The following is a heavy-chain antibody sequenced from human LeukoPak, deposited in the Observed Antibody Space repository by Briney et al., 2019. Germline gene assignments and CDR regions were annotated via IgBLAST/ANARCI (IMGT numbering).Heavy chain of an antibody. CDR3: ARDHDTGFDY. CDR2: ISSSGSTI. J-gene: IGHJ4*02. CDR1: GFTFSSYE. V-gene: IGHV3-48*03. D-gene: IGHD1-14*01. Sequence: GGSLRLSCAASGFTFSSYEMNWVRQAPGKGLDWVSYISSSGSTIYYADSVKGRFTISRDNAKNSLYLQMNSLRAEDTAVYYCARDHDTGFDYWGQGTLVTVSS.